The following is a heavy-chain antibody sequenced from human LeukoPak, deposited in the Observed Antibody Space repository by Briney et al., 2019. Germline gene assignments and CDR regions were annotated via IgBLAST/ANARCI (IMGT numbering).Heavy chain of an antibody. CDR1: GFTFNNYE. CDR3: ARETYSYDSSGNSPFDY. D-gene: IGHD3-22*01. J-gene: IGHJ4*02. V-gene: IGHV3-48*03. Sequence: GGSLRLSCAASGFTFNNYELNWVRQAPGKGREWVSNISSSGSNIYYADSVKGRFIISRDNAKNSLYLQMNSLRAEDTAVYYCARETYSYDSSGNSPFDYWGQGTLVTVSS. CDR2: ISSSGSNI.